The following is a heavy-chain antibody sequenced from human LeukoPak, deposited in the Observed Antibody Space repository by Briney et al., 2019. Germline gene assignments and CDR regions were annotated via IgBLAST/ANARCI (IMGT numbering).Heavy chain of an antibody. Sequence: ASVKVSCKASGYTFTSYDINWVRQATGQGLKWMGWMNPNSGNTGYAQKFQGRVTMTRNTSISTAYMELSSLRPEDTAVYYCARGPKYSSSYQFDYWGQGTLVTVSS. V-gene: IGHV1-8*01. CDR1: GYTFTSYD. CDR2: MNPNSGNT. J-gene: IGHJ4*02. D-gene: IGHD6-13*01. CDR3: ARGPKYSSSYQFDY.